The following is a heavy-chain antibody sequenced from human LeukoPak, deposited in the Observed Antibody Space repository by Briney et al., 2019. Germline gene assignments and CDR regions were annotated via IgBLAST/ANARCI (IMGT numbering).Heavy chain of an antibody. CDR1: GFTFSGYA. Sequence: GGSLRLSCAASGFTFSGYAMSWVRQAPGRGLEWVSAISGSGGSTYYADSVKGRFTISRDNSKNTLYLQMNSLRAEDTAVYYCANERYCSSTSCSDYWGQGTLVTVSS. CDR2: ISGSGGST. D-gene: IGHD2-2*01. V-gene: IGHV3-23*01. CDR3: ANERYCSSTSCSDY. J-gene: IGHJ4*02.